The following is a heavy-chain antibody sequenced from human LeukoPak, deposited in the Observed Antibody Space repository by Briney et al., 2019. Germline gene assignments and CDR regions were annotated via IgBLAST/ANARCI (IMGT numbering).Heavy chain of an antibody. V-gene: IGHV3-74*01. CDR2: INSDGSST. CDR1: GFTFSSYA. CDR3: AREKMTDPYSGSFLGY. Sequence: GGSLRLSCAASGFTFSSYAMSWVRQAPGKGLVWVSRINSDGSSTSYADSVKGRFTISRDNAKNTLYLQMNSLRAEDTAVYYCAREKMTDPYSGSFLGYWGQGTLVTVSS. J-gene: IGHJ4*02. D-gene: IGHD1-26*01.